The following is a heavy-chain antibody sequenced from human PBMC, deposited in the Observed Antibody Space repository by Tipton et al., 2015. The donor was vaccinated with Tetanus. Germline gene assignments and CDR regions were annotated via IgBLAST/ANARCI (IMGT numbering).Heavy chain of an antibody. D-gene: IGHD3-16*01. CDR2: IYTSGST. Sequence: TLSLTCTVSGGSISSNYWSWIRQPAGKGLEWIGRIYTSGSTNYNPSLKGRVTMSLDTSKNQFSLKLSSVTAADTAVYYCARHGGRLAYYYYGMDVWGQGTTVTVSS. V-gene: IGHV4-4*07. J-gene: IGHJ6*02. CDR1: GGSISSNY. CDR3: ARHGGRLAYYYYGMDV.